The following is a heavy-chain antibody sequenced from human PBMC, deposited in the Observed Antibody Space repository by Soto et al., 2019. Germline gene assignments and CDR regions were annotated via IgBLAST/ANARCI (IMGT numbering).Heavy chain of an antibody. V-gene: IGHV4-39*01. CDR1: GGSISSSSYY. D-gene: IGHD3-3*01. Sequence: PSETLSLTCTVSGGSISSSSYYWGWIRQPPGKGLEWIGSIYYSGSTYYNPSLKSRVTISVDTSKNQFSLKLSSVTAADTAVYYCASRNVYYDFWSGPVDNWFDPWGQGTLVTVSS. CDR2: IYYSGST. J-gene: IGHJ5*02. CDR3: ASRNVYYDFWSGPVDNWFDP.